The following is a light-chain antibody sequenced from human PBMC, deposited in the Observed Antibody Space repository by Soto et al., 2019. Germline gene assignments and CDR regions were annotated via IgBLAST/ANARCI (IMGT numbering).Light chain of an antibody. CDR2: AAS. Sequence: AIRMTQSPSSLSASTGDRVTITCRASQGISSYLAWYQQKPGKAPKLLIYAASTLQSGVPSRFSGSGSGTDFTLTITSLQSEDFATYYCQQYHSSPPTFGQGTKVDIK. CDR1: QGISSY. J-gene: IGKJ1*01. CDR3: QQYHSSPPT. V-gene: IGKV1-8*01.